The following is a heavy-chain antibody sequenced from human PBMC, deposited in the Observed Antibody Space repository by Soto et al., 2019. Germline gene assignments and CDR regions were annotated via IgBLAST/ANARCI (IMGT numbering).Heavy chain of an antibody. J-gene: IGHJ4*02. V-gene: IGHV4-34*01. Sequence: ASETLSLTCAVYGWSFSGYYWSWIRQPPGKGLEWIGEINHSGSTNYNPSLKSRVTISVDTSKNQFSLKLSSVTAADTAVYYCARGRIVATIRRGHFDYWGQGTLVTVSS. CDR2: INHSGST. D-gene: IGHD5-12*01. CDR1: GWSFSGYY. CDR3: ARGRIVATIRRGHFDY.